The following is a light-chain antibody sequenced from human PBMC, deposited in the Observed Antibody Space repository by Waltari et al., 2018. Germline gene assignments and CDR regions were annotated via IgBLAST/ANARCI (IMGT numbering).Light chain of an antibody. J-gene: IGKJ4*01. CDR2: SAS. CDR3: QRYDAYPFT. CDR1: QSVLYSSNNKNF. V-gene: IGKV4-1*01. Sequence: DIVMTQSPDSLAVSLGERATISCKSSQSVLYSSNNKNFLAWFQQKPGKAPMPLIDSASNLRSGVPSRFSGSGSGTDFTLTINNLQPEDFATYYCQRYDAYPFTFGGGTKVEIK.